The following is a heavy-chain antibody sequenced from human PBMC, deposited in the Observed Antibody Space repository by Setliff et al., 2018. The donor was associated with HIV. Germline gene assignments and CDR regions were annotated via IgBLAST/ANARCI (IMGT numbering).Heavy chain of an antibody. CDR3: ARWVYNSAWSLDY. J-gene: IGHJ4*02. D-gene: IGHD6-19*01. CDR1: GGSFSGYY. V-gene: IGHV4-59*08. CDR2: IYNSGST. Sequence: SETLSLTCTVSGGSFSGYYWSWIRQPPGKGLEWIGYIYNSGSTNYNPSLKSRVTISLDTSRNQVSLKMSSVTAADTATYYCARWVYNSAWSLDYWGQGTLVTVSS.